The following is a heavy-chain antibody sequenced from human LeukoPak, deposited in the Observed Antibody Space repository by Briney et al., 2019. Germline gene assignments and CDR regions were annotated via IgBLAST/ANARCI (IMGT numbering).Heavy chain of an antibody. D-gene: IGHD2-15*01. V-gene: IGHV3-21*01. Sequence: GGSLRLSCAASGFTFSDYYMNWVRQAPGKGLEWVSSISSSSSYIYYADSVKGRFTISRDNAKNSLYLQMNSLRAEDTAVYYCATQKGYCSGGSCVGYWGQGTLVTVSS. CDR1: GFTFSDYY. CDR3: ATQKGYCSGGSCVGY. CDR2: ISSSSSYI. J-gene: IGHJ4*02.